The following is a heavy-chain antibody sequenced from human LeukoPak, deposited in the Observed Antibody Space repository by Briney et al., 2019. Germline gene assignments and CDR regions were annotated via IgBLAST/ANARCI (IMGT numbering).Heavy chain of an antibody. Sequence: PSQTLSLTCTVSGGSISSSSYYWGWIHQPPGKGLEWIGSIYYSGSTYYNPSLKSRVTISVDTSKNQFSLKLSSVTAADTAVYYCARQTDTAMGWFDPWGQGTLVTVSS. CDR3: ARQTDTAMGWFDP. CDR2: IYYSGST. D-gene: IGHD5-18*01. J-gene: IGHJ5*02. V-gene: IGHV4-39*01. CDR1: GGSISSSSYY.